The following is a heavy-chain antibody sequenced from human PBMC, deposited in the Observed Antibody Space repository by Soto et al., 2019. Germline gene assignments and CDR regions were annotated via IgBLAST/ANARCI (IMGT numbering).Heavy chain of an antibody. CDR2: IYYSGST. CDR3: ARPGNYGDYWYFDL. CDR1: GGSISSSSYY. D-gene: IGHD4-17*01. J-gene: IGHJ2*01. V-gene: IGHV4-39*01. Sequence: SETLSLTCTVSGGSISSSSYYWGWIRQPPGKGLEWIGSIYYSGSTYYNPSLKSRVTISVDTSKNQFSLKLSSVTAADTVVYYCARPGNYGDYWYFDLWGRGTLVTVSS.